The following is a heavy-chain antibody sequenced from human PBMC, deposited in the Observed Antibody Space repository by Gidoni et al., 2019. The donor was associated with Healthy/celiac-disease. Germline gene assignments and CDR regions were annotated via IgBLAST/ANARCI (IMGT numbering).Heavy chain of an antibody. J-gene: IGHJ3*02. CDR3: ASSSGWSDAFDI. Sequence: EVQLVESGGGLVKPGGSLSLSCAASAFTFSSYSMNWVRQAPGKGLEWVSSISSSSSYIYYADSVKGRFTISRDNAKNSLYLQMNSLRAEDTAVYYCASSSGWSDAFDIWGQGTMVTVSS. D-gene: IGHD6-19*01. CDR2: ISSSSSYI. V-gene: IGHV3-21*01. CDR1: AFTFSSYS.